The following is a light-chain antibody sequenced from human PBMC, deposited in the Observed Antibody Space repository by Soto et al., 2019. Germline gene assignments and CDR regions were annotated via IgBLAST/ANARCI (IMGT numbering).Light chain of an antibody. CDR3: QQYNNWPLS. CDR1: QSVSSN. J-gene: IGKJ5*01. V-gene: IGKV3-15*01. Sequence: EIVMTQSPATLSVSPGERATGSCRASQSVSSNLAWYQQKPGQAPRLLIYGASTRATGIPARFSGSGSGTEFTLTISSLQSEDFAVYYCQQYNNWPLSFGQGTRLEIK. CDR2: GAS.